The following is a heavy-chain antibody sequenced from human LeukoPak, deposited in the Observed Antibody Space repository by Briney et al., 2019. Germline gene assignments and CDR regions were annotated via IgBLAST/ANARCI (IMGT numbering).Heavy chain of an antibody. CDR2: ISSSGTTI. V-gene: IGHV3-48*03. D-gene: IGHD1-26*01. Sequence: GGSLRLSCAASGFTFSNYEMNWVRQAPGKGLEWVSYISSSGTTIYYADSVKGRFTISRDNAKNSLYLQMNSLRAEDTAVYYCARPLVGARSFDYWGQGTLVTVSS. CDR3: ARPLVGARSFDY. CDR1: GFTFSNYE. J-gene: IGHJ4*02.